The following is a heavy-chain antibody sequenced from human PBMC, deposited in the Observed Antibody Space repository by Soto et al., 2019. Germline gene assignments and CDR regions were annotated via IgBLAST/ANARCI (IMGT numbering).Heavy chain of an antibody. CDR1: GFSLSTSGVG. J-gene: IGHJ6*02. Sequence: QITLKESGPTLVKPTQTLTLTCTFSGFSLSTSGVGVGWIRQPPGKALEWLALIYWDDDKRYSPSLKSWLTIPKRTSKHHVVLPMTNMDPVDTATYYCARHTYYYGSGSYTNYYYSGMDVWGQGTTVTVSS. V-gene: IGHV2-5*02. CDR2: IYWDDDK. CDR3: ARHTYYYGSGSYTNYYYSGMDV. D-gene: IGHD3-10*01.